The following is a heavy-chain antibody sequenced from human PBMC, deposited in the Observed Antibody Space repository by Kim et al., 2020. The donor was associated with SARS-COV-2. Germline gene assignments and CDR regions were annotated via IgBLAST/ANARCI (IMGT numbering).Heavy chain of an antibody. CDR3: AKGGLDYDSYGMDV. D-gene: IGHD3-3*01. J-gene: IGHJ6*02. Sequence: ADSVKGRLTISRDNSKNTLYLQMNSLRAEDTAVYYCAKGGLDYDSYGMDVWGQGTTSPSP. V-gene: IGHV3-30*02.